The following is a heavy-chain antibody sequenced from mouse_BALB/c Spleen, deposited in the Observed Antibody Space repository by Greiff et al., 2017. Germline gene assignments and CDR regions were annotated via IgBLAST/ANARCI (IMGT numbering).Heavy chain of an antibody. CDR2: ILPGSGST. Sequence: VQLQQSGAELMKPGASVKISCKATGYTFSSYWIEWVKQRPGHGLEWIGEILPGSGSTNYNEKFKGKATFTADTSSNTAYMQLSSLTSEDSAVYYCARSTMVTTSYYAMDYWGQGTSVTVSS. CDR1: GYTFSSYW. CDR3: ARSTMVTTSYYAMDY. V-gene: IGHV1-9*01. J-gene: IGHJ4*01. D-gene: IGHD2-2*01.